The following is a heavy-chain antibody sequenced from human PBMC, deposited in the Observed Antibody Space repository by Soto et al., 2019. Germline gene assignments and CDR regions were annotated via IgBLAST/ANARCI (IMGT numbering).Heavy chain of an antibody. Sequence: VGSLRLSCAASGFTFSSYAMSWVRQAPGKGLEWVSAISGSGGSTYYADPVKGRFTISRDNSKNTLYLQMNSLRAEDTAVYYATGQLLRYYYYGMDVWGQGTTVTVSS. CDR3: TGQLLRYYYYGMDV. CDR1: GFTFSSYA. J-gene: IGHJ6*02. D-gene: IGHD2-2*01. CDR2: ISGSGGST. V-gene: IGHV3-23*01.